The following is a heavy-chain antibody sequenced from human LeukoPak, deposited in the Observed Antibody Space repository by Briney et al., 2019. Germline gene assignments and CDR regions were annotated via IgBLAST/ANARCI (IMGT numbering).Heavy chain of an antibody. CDR3: ARGSVTGGGAFDF. Sequence: GGSLRLSCAASGFTVSSNYMSWVRQAPGKGLEWVSVIYSGGSTYYADSVKGRFTISRDNSKNTLYLQMNSLRAQDTAVYYCARGSVTGGGAFDFWGQRAMGPVSS. CDR1: GFTVSSNY. D-gene: IGHD2-8*02. V-gene: IGHV3-66*01. J-gene: IGHJ3*01. CDR2: IYSGGST.